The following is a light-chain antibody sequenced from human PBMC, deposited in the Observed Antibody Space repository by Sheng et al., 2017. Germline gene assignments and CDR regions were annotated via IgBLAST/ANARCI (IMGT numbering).Light chain of an antibody. CDR2: KAT. V-gene: IGKV1-16*01. CDR3: QQYSDYPYT. CDR1: QGIGNS. Sequence: DIQMTQSPSSMSASVGDRVTITCRASQGIGNSLAWFQQKPGKAPELVIYKATRLEGGVPSRFSGSGSETEFTLTINTLQPDDFATYFCQQYSDYPYTFGQGTKLEIK. J-gene: IGKJ2*01.